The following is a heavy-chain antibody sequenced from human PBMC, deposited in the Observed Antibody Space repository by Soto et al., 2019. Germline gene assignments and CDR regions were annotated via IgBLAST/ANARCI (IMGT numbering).Heavy chain of an antibody. V-gene: IGHV3-66*01. CDR2: IYRRGDT. CDR1: GLSVSDNY. J-gene: IGHJ4*02. D-gene: IGHD1-1*01. Sequence: EVQLEESGGGLVQPGGSLRLSCAASGLSVSDNYIRWVRHAPGKGLEWVSVIYRRGDTYYADSVKGRFTISRDNSKNTVYLQMNSLRDEDTAVYYCASCHWNGPNDYWGQGTLVTVSS. CDR3: ASCHWNGPNDY.